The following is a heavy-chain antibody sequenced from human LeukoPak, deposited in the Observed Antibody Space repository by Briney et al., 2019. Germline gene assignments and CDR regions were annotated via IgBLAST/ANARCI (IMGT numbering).Heavy chain of an antibody. CDR2: ISSSSSYI. D-gene: IGHD6-19*01. Sequence: PGGSLRLSFAASGFTFSSYSMNWVRQAPGKGLEWVSSISSSSSYIYYADSVKGRFTISRDNAKNSLYLQMNSLRAEDTAVYYCARERGSGWYHGMDVWGQGTTVTVSS. J-gene: IGHJ6*02. V-gene: IGHV3-21*01. CDR3: ARERGSGWYHGMDV. CDR1: GFTFSSYS.